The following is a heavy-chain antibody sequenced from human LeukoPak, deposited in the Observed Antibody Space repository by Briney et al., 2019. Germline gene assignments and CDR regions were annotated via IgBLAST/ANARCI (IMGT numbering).Heavy chain of an antibody. Sequence: GGSLRLSCAASGFTFSSYAMSWVRQAPGKGLEWVSTISGGGGSTYYADSVKGRFTISRDNSRNTLYLQMNSLRAEDTAVYYCAKLTYSSSSGYYFDYWGQGTLVTVSS. CDR3: AKLTYSSSSGYYFDY. CDR1: GFTFSSYA. J-gene: IGHJ4*02. V-gene: IGHV3-23*01. CDR2: ISGGGGST. D-gene: IGHD6-6*01.